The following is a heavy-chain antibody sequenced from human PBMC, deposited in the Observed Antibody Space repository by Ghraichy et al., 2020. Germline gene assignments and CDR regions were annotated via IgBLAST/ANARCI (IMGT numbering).Heavy chain of an antibody. CDR1: GFTFSSYG. CDR2: IWYDGSNK. Sequence: GGSLRLSCAASGFTFSSYGMHWVRQAPGKGLEWVAVIWYDGSNKYYADSVKGRFTISRDNSKNTLYLQMNSLRAEDTAVYYCARGHGDYDAFDIWGQGTMVTVSS. J-gene: IGHJ3*02. V-gene: IGHV3-33*01. CDR3: ARGHGDYDAFDI. D-gene: IGHD4-17*01.